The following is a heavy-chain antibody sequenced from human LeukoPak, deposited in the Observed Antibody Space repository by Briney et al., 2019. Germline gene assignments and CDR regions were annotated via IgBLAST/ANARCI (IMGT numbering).Heavy chain of an antibody. CDR3: ARDLNSGYEFDY. V-gene: IGHV3-53*01. CDR2: IYSGGGT. D-gene: IGHD5-12*01. CDR1: GFTFSDYY. J-gene: IGHJ4*02. Sequence: GGSLRLSCAASGFTFSDYYMTWIRQAPGKGLEWVSVIYSGGGTYYADSVKGRFSISRDNSNNTVYLQMNSLRAEDTAVYYCARDLNSGYEFDYWGQGTLVTVSS.